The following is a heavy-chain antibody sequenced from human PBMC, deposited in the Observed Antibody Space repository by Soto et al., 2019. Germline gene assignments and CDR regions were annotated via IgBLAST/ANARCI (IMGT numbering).Heavy chain of an antibody. CDR1: GYTFTSYG. D-gene: IGHD1-26*01. CDR2: ISAYNGNT. V-gene: IGHV1-18*01. Sequence: QVQLVQSGAEVKKPGASVKVSCKASGYTFTSYGISWVRQAPGQGLEWMGWISAYNGNTNYAQKPRGRGTRNTDTGTSTAYMELRGRRGSDTAVSYCARAAALSRELSSWGQGTLLTFSS. J-gene: IGHJ5*02. CDR3: ARAAALSRELSS.